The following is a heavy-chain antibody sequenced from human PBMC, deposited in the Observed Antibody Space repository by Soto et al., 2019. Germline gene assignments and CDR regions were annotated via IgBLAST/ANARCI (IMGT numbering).Heavy chain of an antibody. Sequence: SETLPLTCTVSGGSSSGSSYYRGWIRQPPGKGLEWIGSIYYSGSTYYNPSLKSRVTISVDTSKNQFSLKLSSVTAADTAVYYCARSSAVITTLDYFDYWGQGTLVPVSS. J-gene: IGHJ4*02. CDR1: GGSSSGSSYY. CDR2: IYYSGST. CDR3: ARSSAVITTLDYFDY. D-gene: IGHD3-22*01. V-gene: IGHV4-39*01.